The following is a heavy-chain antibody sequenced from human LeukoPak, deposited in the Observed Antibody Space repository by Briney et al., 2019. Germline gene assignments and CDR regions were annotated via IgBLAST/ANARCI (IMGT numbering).Heavy chain of an antibody. CDR3: ARDSRYGSWSLNNWFDP. Sequence: GGSLRLSCVVSGISLSNYAMTWVRQAPGKGLEWVSYISERGGSTTYADSVKGRFTISRDNAKNSLYLQMNSLRAEDTAVYYCARDSRYGSWSLNNWFDPWGQGTLVTVSS. CDR1: GISLSNYA. J-gene: IGHJ5*02. D-gene: IGHD3-10*01. V-gene: IGHV3-23*01. CDR2: ISERGGST.